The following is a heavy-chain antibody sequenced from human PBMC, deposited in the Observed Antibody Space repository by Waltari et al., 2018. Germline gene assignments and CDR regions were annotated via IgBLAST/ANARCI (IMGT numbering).Heavy chain of an antibody. CDR1: GGSISSGSYY. CDR3: ARDLYYYYGMDV. Sequence: QVQLQESGPGLVKPSQTLSLTCTVSGGSISSGSYYWSWIRQPAGKGLEWIGYTYTSGSTKYNPSLKSRVTISVDTSKNQFSLKLSSVTAADTAVYYCARDLYYYYGMDVWGQGTTVTVSS. J-gene: IGHJ6*02. V-gene: IGHV4-61*09. CDR2: TYTSGST.